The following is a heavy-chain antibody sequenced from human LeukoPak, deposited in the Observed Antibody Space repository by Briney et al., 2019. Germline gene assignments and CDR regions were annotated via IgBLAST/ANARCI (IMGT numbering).Heavy chain of an antibody. CDR2: IGTAGDT. J-gene: IGHJ6*02. CDR3: AREIANYGMDV. V-gene: IGHV3-13*01. Sequence: PGGSLRLSCAASGFTFSSYDMHWVRQATGKGLEWVSAIGTAGDTYYPGSVKGRFTISRENAKNSLYLQMNSLRAGDTAVYYCAREIANYGMDVWGQGTTVTVSS. CDR1: GFTFSSYD.